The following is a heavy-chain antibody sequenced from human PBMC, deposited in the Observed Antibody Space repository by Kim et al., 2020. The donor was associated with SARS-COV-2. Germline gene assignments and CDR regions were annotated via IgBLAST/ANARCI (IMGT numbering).Heavy chain of an antibody. CDR3: ARRRYYYGSGSYKYYYGMDV. J-gene: IGHJ6*02. V-gene: IGHV4-34*01. D-gene: IGHD3-10*01. CDR1: GGSFSGYY. CDR2: INHSGST. Sequence: SETLSLTCAVYGGSFSGYYWSWIRQPPGKGLEWIGEINHSGSTNYNPSLKSRVTISVDTSKNQFSLKLSSVTAADTAVYYCARRRYYYGSGSYKYYYGMDVWGQGTTVTVSS.